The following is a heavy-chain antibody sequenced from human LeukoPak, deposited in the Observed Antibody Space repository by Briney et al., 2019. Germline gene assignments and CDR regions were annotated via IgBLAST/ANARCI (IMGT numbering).Heavy chain of an antibody. CDR3: ARVGGESLNILNYYMDV. CDR2: IYYRGST. J-gene: IGHJ6*03. D-gene: IGHD2/OR15-2a*01. Sequence: SQTLSLTCTVSGGSLSSGDYYWSWIRQPPGKGLEWIGYIYYRGSTYYNPSLKSRVTISVDTSKNQFSLKLSSVTAADTAVYYCARVGGESLNILNYYMDVWGKGTTVTVSS. CDR1: GGSLSSGDYY. V-gene: IGHV4-30-4*08.